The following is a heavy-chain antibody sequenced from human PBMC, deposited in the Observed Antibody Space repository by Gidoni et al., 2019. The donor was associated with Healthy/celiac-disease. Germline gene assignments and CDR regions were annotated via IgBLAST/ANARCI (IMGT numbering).Heavy chain of an antibody. Sequence: QVQLVASGGGVVQPGGSLRLPCAAAGFTFSTYGMHWVRQAPGKGLEWVALIRYDGSNKYYADSVKGRFTISRDNSKNTLYLQMNSLRAEDTAVYYCAKDSARSSSWCEYFQHWGQGTLVTVSS. CDR3: AKDSARSSSWCEYFQH. J-gene: IGHJ1*01. V-gene: IGHV3-30*02. CDR2: IRYDGSNK. CDR1: GFTFSTYG. D-gene: IGHD6-13*01.